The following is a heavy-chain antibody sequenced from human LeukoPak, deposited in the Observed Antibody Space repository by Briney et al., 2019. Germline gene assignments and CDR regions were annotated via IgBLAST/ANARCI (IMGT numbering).Heavy chain of an antibody. J-gene: IGHJ4*02. V-gene: IGHV4-38-2*02. D-gene: IGHD4-17*01. CDR2: IYHSGST. CDR3: ARVTTGYYFDY. Sequence: SETLSLTCTVSGYSISSGYYRGWIRQPPGKGLEWIGSIYHSGSTYYNPSLKSRVTISVDTSKNQFSLKLSSVTAADTAVYYCARVTTGYYFDYWGQGTLVTVSS. CDR1: GYSISSGYY.